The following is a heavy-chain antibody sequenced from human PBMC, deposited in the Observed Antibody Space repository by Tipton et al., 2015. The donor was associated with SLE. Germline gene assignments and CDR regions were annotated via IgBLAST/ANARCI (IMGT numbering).Heavy chain of an antibody. CDR3: ARDGDASVGTTGAFDI. V-gene: IGHV4-38-2*02. J-gene: IGHJ3*02. CDR2: IYHSGNT. Sequence: TLSLTCTVSGYSISSDYYWGWIRQPPGKGLTWIGNIYHSGNTYYSPSLRSRLTISIDASKNQFSMRLTSVTAADTAVYYCARDGDASVGTTGAFDIWGQGTMVTVSS. D-gene: IGHD1-26*01. CDR1: GYSISSDYY.